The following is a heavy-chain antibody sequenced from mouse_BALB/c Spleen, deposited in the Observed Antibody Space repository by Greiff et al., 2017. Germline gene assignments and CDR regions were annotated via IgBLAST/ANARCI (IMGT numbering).Heavy chain of an antibody. V-gene: IGHV1S81*02. CDR3: TRGYYGSSPYAMDY. CDR1: GYTFTSYW. Sequence: VQLQQSGAELVKPGASVKLSCKASGYTFTSYWMHWVKLRPGQGFEWIGEINPSNGGTNYNEKFKRKATLTVDKSSSTAYMQLSSLTSEDSAVYYCTRGYYGSSPYAMDYWGQGTSVTVSS. J-gene: IGHJ4*01. D-gene: IGHD1-1*01. CDR2: INPSNGGT.